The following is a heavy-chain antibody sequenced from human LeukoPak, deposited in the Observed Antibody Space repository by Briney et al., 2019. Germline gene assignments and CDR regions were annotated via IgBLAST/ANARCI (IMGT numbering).Heavy chain of an antibody. CDR2: IYYSGST. Sequence: SETLSLTCTVSGGSISSYYWSWIRQPPGKGLEWIGYIYYSGSTNYNPSLKSRVTISVDTSKNQFYLKLSSVTAADPAVDYCARHWYSSSWYPGGDFDYWGQGTLVTVSS. J-gene: IGHJ4*02. D-gene: IGHD6-13*01. V-gene: IGHV4-59*08. CDR3: ARHWYSSSWYPGGDFDY. CDR1: GGSISSYY.